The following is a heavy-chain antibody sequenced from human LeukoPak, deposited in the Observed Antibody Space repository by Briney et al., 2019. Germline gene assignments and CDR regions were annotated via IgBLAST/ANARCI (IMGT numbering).Heavy chain of an antibody. J-gene: IGHJ5*02. D-gene: IGHD6-13*01. CDR1: GGSISSGGYY. Sequence: SETLSLTCTVSGGSISSGGYYWSWIRQHPGKGLEWIGYIYYSGSTYYSPSLKSRVTISVDTSKNQFSLKLSSVTAAVTAVYYCARVGSSWFPHYNNWFDPWGQGTLVTVSS. V-gene: IGHV4-31*03. CDR3: ARVGSSWFPHYNNWFDP. CDR2: IYYSGST.